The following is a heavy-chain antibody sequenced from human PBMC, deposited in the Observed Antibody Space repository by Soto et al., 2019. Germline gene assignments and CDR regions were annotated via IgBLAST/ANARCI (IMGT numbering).Heavy chain of an antibody. V-gene: IGHV1-69*06. CDR3: LREDRSSDY. Sequence: QVQLVQSGAEVKMPGSSVKVSCTASGDTFSNYAISWARQAPGQGLEWMGGIIPVFATPHYAQRFQGRVSITADKSTRTVYMELSSLVSDDTAVYYCLREDRSSDYWGQGTLVIVSS. CDR1: GDTFSNYA. CDR2: IIPVFATP. D-gene: IGHD6-6*01. J-gene: IGHJ4*02.